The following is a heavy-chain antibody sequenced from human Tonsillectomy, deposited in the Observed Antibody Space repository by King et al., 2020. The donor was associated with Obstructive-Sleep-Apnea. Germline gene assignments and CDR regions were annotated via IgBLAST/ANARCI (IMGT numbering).Heavy chain of an antibody. Sequence: VQLVESGGGVGQPGRSLRISCGASGFTFREDGMHWVRQTPGKGLEGVGVIWYDGSKNYYADSVKGRFTISRANSKKPLYLQMTRLRGEATAVYYCVSSGVLVTAIDKTENWYFDLWGRGTQVTVSS. D-gene: IGHD2-21*02. CDR2: IWYDGSKN. CDR1: GFTFREDG. J-gene: IGHJ2*01. V-gene: IGHV3-33*01. CDR3: VSSGVLVTAIDKTENWYFDL.